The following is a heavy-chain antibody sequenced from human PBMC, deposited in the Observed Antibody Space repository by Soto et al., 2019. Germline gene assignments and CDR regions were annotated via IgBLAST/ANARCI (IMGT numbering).Heavy chain of an antibody. V-gene: IGHV1-18*01. D-gene: IGHD6-13*01. J-gene: IGHJ6*02. Sequence: QVQLVQSGAEVKKPGASVKVSCKASGYTFTSYGISWVRQAPGQGLEWMGWISAYKGNTNYAQKLQGRVTMTTDTSTSTAYMELRSLRSDDTAVYYCARDHLGSSWYRYYYYGMDVWGQGTTVTVSS. CDR1: GYTFTSYG. CDR2: ISAYKGNT. CDR3: ARDHLGSSWYRYYYYGMDV.